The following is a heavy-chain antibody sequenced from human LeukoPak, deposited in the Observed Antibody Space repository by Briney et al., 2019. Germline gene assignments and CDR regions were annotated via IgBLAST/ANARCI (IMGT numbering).Heavy chain of an antibody. J-gene: IGHJ4*02. CDR3: ARVPTRGYYYDSSGYYYVC. D-gene: IGHD3-22*01. Sequence: ASVKVSCKASGYTFTRYYMHWVRQTPGQGLEWMGRINPNSGGTNYAHKFQGRVTMTRDTPISTAYMELSRLRSDDTAVYYGARVPTRGYYYDSSGYYYVCWGQGTLVTVSS. V-gene: IGHV1-2*06. CDR2: INPNSGGT. CDR1: GYTFTRYY.